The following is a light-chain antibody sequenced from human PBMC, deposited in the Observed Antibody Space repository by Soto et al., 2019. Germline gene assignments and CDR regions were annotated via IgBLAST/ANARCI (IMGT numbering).Light chain of an antibody. Sequence: DIQMTQSPSSLSASVGDRVTITCRASQSISSYLNWYQQKPGKAPKLLIYAASSLQSGVPSRFSGSGSGTDSTINISSLQTEDVETYYCQQSYSTPINFGGGTKV. CDR1: QSISSY. J-gene: IGKJ4*01. V-gene: IGKV1-39*01. CDR3: QQSYSTPIN. CDR2: AAS.